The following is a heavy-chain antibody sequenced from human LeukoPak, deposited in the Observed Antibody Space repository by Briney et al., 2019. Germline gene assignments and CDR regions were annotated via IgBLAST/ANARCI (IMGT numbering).Heavy chain of an antibody. CDR2: IIPIFGTA. V-gene: IGHV1-69*13. D-gene: IGHD3-10*01. Sequence: GASVKVSCKASGGTFISYAISWVRQAPGQGLEWMGGIIPIFGTANYAQKFQGRVTITADESTSTAYMELSSLRSEDTAVYYCARGRYGSGSHFDYWGQGTLVTVSS. CDR1: GGTFISYA. CDR3: ARGRYGSGSHFDY. J-gene: IGHJ4*02.